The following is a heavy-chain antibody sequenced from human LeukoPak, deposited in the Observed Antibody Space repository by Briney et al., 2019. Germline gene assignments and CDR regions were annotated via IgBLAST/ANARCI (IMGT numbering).Heavy chain of an antibody. D-gene: IGHD6-19*01. Sequence: GGSLRLSCAASGFTFDDYAMHWVRQAPGKGLEWVSGISWNSGSIGYADSVKGRFTISRDNAKNSLYLQMNSLRAEDTALYYCAKDTSTSVAGEFDYWGQGTLVTVSS. V-gene: IGHV3-9*01. CDR2: ISWNSGSI. CDR3: AKDTSTSVAGEFDY. CDR1: GFTFDDYA. J-gene: IGHJ4*02.